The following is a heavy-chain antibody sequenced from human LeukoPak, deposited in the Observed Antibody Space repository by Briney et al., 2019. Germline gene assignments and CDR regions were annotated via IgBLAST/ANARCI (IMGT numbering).Heavy chain of an antibody. D-gene: IGHD6-13*01. V-gene: IGHV3-30-3*01. Sequence: GGSLRLSCAASGFTFSTYAIHWVRKAPGKGLEWVAVISYDGSTKYYADSVKGRFTISRDNSKNTLYLQMNSLRAEDTSVYYCARDVGSNWYERFDDWGQGTLVTVSS. CDR2: ISYDGSTK. CDR1: GFTFSTYA. CDR3: ARDVGSNWYERFDD. J-gene: IGHJ4*02.